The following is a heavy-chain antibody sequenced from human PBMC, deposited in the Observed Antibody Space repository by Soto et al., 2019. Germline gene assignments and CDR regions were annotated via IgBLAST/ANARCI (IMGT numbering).Heavy chain of an antibody. J-gene: IGHJ3*02. CDR1: GFTFSSYS. CDR2: ISSSSSYI. Sequence: TGGSLRLSCAASGFTFSSYSMNWVRQAPGKGLEWVSSISSSSSYIYYADSVKGRFTISRDNAKNSLYLQMNSLRAEDTAVYYCATLRGGAFDIWGQGTMVTVSS. CDR3: ATLRGGAFDI. D-gene: IGHD1-26*01. V-gene: IGHV3-21*01.